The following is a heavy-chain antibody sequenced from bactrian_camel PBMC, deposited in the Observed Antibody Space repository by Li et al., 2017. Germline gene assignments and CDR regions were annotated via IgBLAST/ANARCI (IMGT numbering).Heavy chain of an antibody. D-gene: IGHD4*01. J-gene: IGHJ4*01. Sequence: VQLVESGGGLVQPEGSLRLSCAASGFTFSNYAMNWVRQAPGKGLEWVSSISQGGVYTNYIESVKGRFTISRDNAKNTVYLQMNSLKPEDTAVHYCVRDALWLARYYSTNDWAYWGQGTQVTVS. CDR2: ISQGGVYT. CDR1: GFTFSNYA. V-gene: IGHV3S40*01. CDR3: VRDALWLARYYSTNDWAY.